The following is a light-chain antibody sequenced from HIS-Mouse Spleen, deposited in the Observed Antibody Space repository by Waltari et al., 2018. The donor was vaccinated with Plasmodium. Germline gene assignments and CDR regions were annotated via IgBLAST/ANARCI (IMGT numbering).Light chain of an antibody. J-gene: IGLJ3*02. Sequence: SYELTQPPSVSVSPGKTARITCSGDALPKKYAYWYQQKSGQAHVLVIYEDSKRPSGIPERFSGSSSGTMATLTISGAQVEDEADYYCYSTDSSGNHRVFGGGTKLTVL. CDR2: EDS. CDR3: YSTDSSGNHRV. V-gene: IGLV3-10*01. CDR1: ALPKKY.